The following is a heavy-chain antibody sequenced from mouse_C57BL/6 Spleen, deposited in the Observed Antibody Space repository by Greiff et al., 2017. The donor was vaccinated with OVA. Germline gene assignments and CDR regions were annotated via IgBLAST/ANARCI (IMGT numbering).Heavy chain of an antibody. J-gene: IGHJ2*01. Sequence: QVQLKESGPELVKPGASVKLSCKASGYTFTSYDITWVKQRPGQGLEWIGWIYPRDGSTKYNEKFKGKATLTVDTSSSTAYMELHSLTSEDSAVYFCARLGRDYFDYWGQGTTLTVSS. V-gene: IGHV1-85*01. CDR2: IYPRDGST. D-gene: IGHD4-1*01. CDR3: ARLGRDYFDY. CDR1: GYTFTSYD.